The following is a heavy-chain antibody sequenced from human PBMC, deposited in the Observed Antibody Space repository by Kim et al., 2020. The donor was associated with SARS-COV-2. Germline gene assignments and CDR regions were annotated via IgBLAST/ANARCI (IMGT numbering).Heavy chain of an antibody. Sequence: GGSLRLSCAASGFTFSSYAMSWVRQAPGKGLEWVSAISGSGGSTYYADSVKGRFTISRDNSKNTLYLQMNSLRAEDTAVYYCVITIAVAGTDYWGQGTLVTVSS. CDR2: ISGSGGST. CDR1: GFTFSSYA. CDR3: VITIAVAGTDY. D-gene: IGHD6-19*01. J-gene: IGHJ4*02. V-gene: IGHV3-23*01.